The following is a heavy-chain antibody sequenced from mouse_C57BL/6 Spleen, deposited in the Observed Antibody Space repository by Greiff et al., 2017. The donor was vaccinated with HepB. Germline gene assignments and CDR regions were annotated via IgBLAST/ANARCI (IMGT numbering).Heavy chain of an antibody. Sequence: EVQRVESGPGLVKPSQSLSLTCSVTGYSITSGYYWNWIRQVPGNKLEWMGDISYDGSNNYNPSLKNRISITRDTSKNQFFLKLNSVTTEDTATYYCATIYYDYLMDYWGQGTSVTVSS. CDR2: ISYDGSN. CDR3: ATIYYDYLMDY. J-gene: IGHJ4*01. CDR1: GYSITSGYY. V-gene: IGHV3-6*01. D-gene: IGHD2-4*01.